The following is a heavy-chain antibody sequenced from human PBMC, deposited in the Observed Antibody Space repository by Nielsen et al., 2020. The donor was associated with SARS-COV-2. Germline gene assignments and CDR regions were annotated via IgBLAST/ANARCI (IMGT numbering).Heavy chain of an antibody. CDR1: GFTFSSYG. CDR2: IWYDGSNK. J-gene: IGHJ4*02. D-gene: IGHD3-22*01. V-gene: IGHV3-33*01. CDR3: ARDRYDSSGTDYFDY. Sequence: GGSLRLSCAASGFTFSSYGMHWVRQAPGKGLEWVAVIWYDGSNKYYADSVKGRFTIFRDNSKNTLYLQMNSLRAEDTAVYYCARDRYDSSGTDYFDYWGQGTLVTVSS.